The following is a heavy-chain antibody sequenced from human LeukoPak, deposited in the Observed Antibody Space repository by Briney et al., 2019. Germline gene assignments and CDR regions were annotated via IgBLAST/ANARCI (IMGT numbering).Heavy chain of an antibody. Sequence: ASVKVSCKSSGYTSTSYAMHWVRQAPGQRLERMVWINAGNGNTKYSQEFQGRVTITSNTSISTAYMELSSLRSEDTAVYYCARGLQSSREYWGQGTLVSVSS. J-gene: IGHJ4*02. V-gene: IGHV1-3*03. CDR1: GYTSTSYA. CDR3: ARGLQSSREY. D-gene: IGHD4-11*01. CDR2: INAGNGNT.